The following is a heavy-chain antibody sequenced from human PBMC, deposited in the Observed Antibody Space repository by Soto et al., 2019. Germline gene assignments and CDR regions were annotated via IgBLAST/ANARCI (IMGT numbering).Heavy chain of an antibody. V-gene: IGHV3-21*02. J-gene: IGHJ3*01. CDR3: AREEGYCNGGPCYRGAFDC. D-gene: IGHD2-15*01. CDR1: GFTFSDYS. CDR2: IGNSNNPT. Sequence: EVQLVESGGGLVKPGGSPRLSCAASGFTFSDYSMLWVRQAPGKGLEWLAFIGNSNNPTFYSESVRGRFTISRDNPKNSVYLQMNSLREEDTAVYLCAREEGYCNGGPCYRGAFDCWGQGTIVTVSS.